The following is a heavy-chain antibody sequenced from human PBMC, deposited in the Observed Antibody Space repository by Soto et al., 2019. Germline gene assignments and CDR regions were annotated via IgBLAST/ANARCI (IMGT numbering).Heavy chain of an antibody. CDR3: AGRRYRVSSGNWFDP. Sequence: PGWSLRLSCASSVFTFSSYAMSWVRQAPGKGLEWVSAISGSGGSTYYADSVKGRFTISRDNSKNTLYLQMNSLRAEDTAVYYCAGRRYRVSSGNWFDPWGQGTLVTVSS. CDR1: VFTFSSYA. D-gene: IGHD1-1*01. V-gene: IGHV3-23*01. J-gene: IGHJ5*02. CDR2: ISGSGGST.